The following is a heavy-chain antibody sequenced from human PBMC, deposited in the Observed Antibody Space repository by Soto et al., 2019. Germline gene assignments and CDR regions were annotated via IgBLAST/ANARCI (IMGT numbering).Heavy chain of an antibody. J-gene: IGHJ4*02. Sequence: QVQLVQSGAEVKKPGSSVKVSCKASGGSFSSYAISWVRQAPGQGLEWMGGIIPIFGTANYAQKFQGRVTITADKSTSTAYMELSSLRSEDTAVYYCARYDFWSGYSKATMDYWGQGTLVTVSS. CDR3: ARYDFWSGYSKATMDY. V-gene: IGHV1-69*06. CDR2: IIPIFGTA. D-gene: IGHD3-3*01. CDR1: GGSFSSYA.